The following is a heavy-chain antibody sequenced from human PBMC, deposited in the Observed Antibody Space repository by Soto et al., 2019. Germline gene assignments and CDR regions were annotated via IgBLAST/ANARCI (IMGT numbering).Heavy chain of an antibody. CDR2: MNPKSGKT. Sequence: ASVKVSCKTSGYTFINYDINWVRQAPGKGLEWMGLMNPKSGKTGYAQKFQGRVSMTRDTSISTAYMELNSLRSEDTATYYCSRTPGDYWGQGTLVTVSS. V-gene: IGHV1-8*01. D-gene: IGHD2-15*01. J-gene: IGHJ4*02. CDR1: GYTFINYD. CDR3: SRTPGDY.